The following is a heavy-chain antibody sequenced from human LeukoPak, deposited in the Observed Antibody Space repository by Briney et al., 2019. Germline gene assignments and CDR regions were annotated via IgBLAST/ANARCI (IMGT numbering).Heavy chain of an antibody. V-gene: IGHV3-23*01. CDR3: AKERRVSMVRNGMDV. CDR1: GFTFSSYA. J-gene: IGHJ6*04. CDR2: ISGGGRT. Sequence: PGGSLRLSCAASGFTFSSYAMSWVRQAPGKGLEWVSGISGGGRTYNADSVKGRFTISRDNSKNTLYLQMNSLRAEDTAVYYCAKERRVSMVRNGMDVWGKGTTVTVSS. D-gene: IGHD3-10*01.